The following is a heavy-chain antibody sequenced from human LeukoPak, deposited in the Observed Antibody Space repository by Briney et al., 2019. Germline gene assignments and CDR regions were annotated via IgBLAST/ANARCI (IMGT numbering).Heavy chain of an antibody. CDR1: GDYVSSDNHY. CDR2: IYYNGGT. D-gene: IGHD3-22*01. CDR3: ARVADIDGSGFSLIDH. V-gene: IGHV4-30-4*08. J-gene: IGHJ4*02. Sequence: KPSQTLSLTCNVSGDYVSSDNHYWSWIRHLPGKGLQWIGYIYYNGGTFYNPSLASRVTMSVDTSQNQFSLELPSVTAADTAVYYCARVADIDGSGFSLIDHWGQGALVTVSS.